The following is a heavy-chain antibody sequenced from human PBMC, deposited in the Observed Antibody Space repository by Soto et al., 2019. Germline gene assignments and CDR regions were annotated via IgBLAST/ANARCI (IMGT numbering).Heavy chain of an antibody. D-gene: IGHD3-10*01. J-gene: IGHJ4*02. Sequence: PSETLSLTCTVSGGSISSGDYYWSWIRQPPGKGLEWIGYIYYSGSTYYNPSLKSRVTISVDTSKNQFSLKLSSVTAADTAVYYCAIGASGSGRHDYWGQGTLVTVSS. CDR2: IYYSGST. CDR3: AIGASGSGRHDY. V-gene: IGHV4-30-4*01. CDR1: GGSISSGDYY.